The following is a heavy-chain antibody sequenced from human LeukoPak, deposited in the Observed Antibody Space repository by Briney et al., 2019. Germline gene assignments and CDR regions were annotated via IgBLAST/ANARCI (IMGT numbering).Heavy chain of an antibody. V-gene: IGHV3-30*02. CDR2: IRCDGSNK. D-gene: IGHD3-10*01. J-gene: IGHJ4*02. Sequence: GGSLGLSCAASGFTFSSYGMHWVRQAPGKGLEWVAFIRCDGSNKYYADSVKGRFTISRDNSKNTLYLQMNSLRAEDTAVYYCAKEGLWFGELLWRGGFDYWGQGTLVTVSS. CDR3: AKEGLWFGELLWRGGFDY. CDR1: GFTFSSYG.